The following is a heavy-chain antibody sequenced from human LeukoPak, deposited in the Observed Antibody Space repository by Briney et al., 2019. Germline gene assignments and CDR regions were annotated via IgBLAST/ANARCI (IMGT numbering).Heavy chain of an antibody. CDR1: GFTFSNYW. CDR3: ARVAYGSNWYIDS. D-gene: IGHD6-13*01. V-gene: IGHV3-74*01. CDR2: INNDGSSA. J-gene: IGHJ4*02. Sequence: GSLRLSCAASGFTFSNYWMYWVRQVPGKGLVWVSRINNDGSSATYADSVKGRFTISRDNAKNILDLQMNSLRAEDTAVYYCARVAYGSNWYIDSWGQGTLVTVSS.